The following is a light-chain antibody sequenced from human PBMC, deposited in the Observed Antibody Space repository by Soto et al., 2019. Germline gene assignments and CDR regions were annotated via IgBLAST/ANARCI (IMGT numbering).Light chain of an antibody. CDR2: GAS. V-gene: IGKV3-20*01. Sequence: EIVLTQSPGTLSLSPGERVTLSCRASQSVTGSFLAWYQQKPGQAPRLLIYGASSRATGIPDRFSGSGSGTGFTLTISRLEPEDFAVYYCHQYCSSPRTFGQGTKLEIK. CDR3: HQYCSSPRT. CDR1: QSVTGSF. J-gene: IGKJ2*02.